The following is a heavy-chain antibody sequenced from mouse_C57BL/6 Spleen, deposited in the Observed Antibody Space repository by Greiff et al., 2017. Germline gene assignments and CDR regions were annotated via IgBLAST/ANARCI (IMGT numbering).Heavy chain of an antibody. CDR1: GYSITSGYY. J-gene: IGHJ2*01. D-gene: IGHD2-3*01. CDR3: ARKDGYLDY. V-gene: IGHV3-6*01. CDR2: ISYDGSN. Sequence: EVQLQESGPGLMKPSQSLSLTCSVTGYSITSGYYWNWIRQFPGNKLEWMGYISYDGSNNYNPSLKNRISITRDTSKNQFFLKLNSVTTEDTATYYCARKDGYLDYWGQGTTLTVSS.